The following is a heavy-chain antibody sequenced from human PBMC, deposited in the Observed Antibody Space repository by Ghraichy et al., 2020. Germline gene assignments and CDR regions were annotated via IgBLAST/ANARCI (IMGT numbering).Heavy chain of an antibody. V-gene: IGHV3-64*01. CDR2: IYGNGAGT. CDR1: GFSFSSYA. J-gene: IGHJ4*02. CDR3: ARDSVAGGWDYFDY. D-gene: IGHD1-14*01. Sequence: GGSLRLSCAASGFSFSSYAMHWVRQAPGKGLEHVSCIYGNGAGTNYANSVKGRFTVSRDNSKNTLYLQMGSLRAEDTAVYFCARDSVAGGWDYFDYWGQGTLVTVSS.